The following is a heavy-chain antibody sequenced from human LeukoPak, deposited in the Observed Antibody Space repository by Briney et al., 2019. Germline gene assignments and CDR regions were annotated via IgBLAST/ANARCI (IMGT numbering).Heavy chain of an antibody. CDR1: GFTFSTYW. D-gene: IGHD6-19*01. CDR2: IISDGSST. V-gene: IGHV3-74*01. J-gene: IGHJ4*02. Sequence: GGSLRLFCAASGFTFSTYWMHWVRQAPGKGLMWVSRIISDGSSTSYADSVKGRFTISRDNAKNTLYLQMNSLRAEDTALYYCVREPRVPLHPYSSGVFDNWGQGTLVTVSS. CDR3: VREPRVPLHPYSSGVFDN.